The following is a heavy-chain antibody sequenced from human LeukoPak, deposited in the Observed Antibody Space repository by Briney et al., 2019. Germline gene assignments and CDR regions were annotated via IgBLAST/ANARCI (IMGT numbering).Heavy chain of an antibody. V-gene: IGHV4-30-4*01. CDR3: ARRVYSSGLDY. CDR1: GGSISSGDYY. J-gene: IGHJ4*02. CDR2: IYYSGST. D-gene: IGHD6-19*01. Sequence: SETLSLTCTVSGGSISSGDYYWSWIRQPPGKGLEWIGYIYYSGSTYYNPSPKSRVTISVDTSKNQFSLKLSSVTAADTAVYYCARRVYSSGLDYWGQGTLVTVSS.